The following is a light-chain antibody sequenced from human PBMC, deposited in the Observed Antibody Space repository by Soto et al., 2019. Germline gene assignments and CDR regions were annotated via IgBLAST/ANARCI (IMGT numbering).Light chain of an antibody. CDR3: CSYAPSSTYV. CDR1: SSDVGSYNL. J-gene: IGLJ1*01. V-gene: IGLV2-23*02. CDR2: EVT. Sequence: QSALTQPASVSGSPGQSITISCTGTSSDVGSYNLVSWYQQHPGKAPKLMIYEVTQRPSGVANRFSGSKSGNTASLTISGLQAEDEAAYYCCSYAPSSTYVFGPGTKLTVL.